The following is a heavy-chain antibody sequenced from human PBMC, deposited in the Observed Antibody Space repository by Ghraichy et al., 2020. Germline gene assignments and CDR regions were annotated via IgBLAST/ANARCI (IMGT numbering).Heavy chain of an antibody. J-gene: IGHJ4*02. CDR1: GFTFSSYS. D-gene: IGHD3-9*01. CDR3: ARRNSGYYFDY. CDR2: ISSSGSTI. V-gene: IGHV3-48*04. Sequence: RGSLRLSCAASGFTFSSYSMNWVRQAPGKGLEWVSYISSSGSTIYYADSVKGRFTISRDNAKNSLYLQMNSLRAEDTAVYYCARRNSGYYFDYWGQGTLVTVSS.